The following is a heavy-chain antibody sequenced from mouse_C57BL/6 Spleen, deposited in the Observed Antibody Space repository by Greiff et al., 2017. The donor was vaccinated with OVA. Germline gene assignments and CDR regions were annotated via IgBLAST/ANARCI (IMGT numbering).Heavy chain of an antibody. V-gene: IGHV10-3*01. CDR3: VRGYDYGRAMDY. CDR2: IRRKSSNSAT. Sequence: EVKLVESGGGLVQPKGSLKLSCAASGFTFNTYAMHWVRQAPGKGLEWVARIRRKSSNSATYYADSVKDRFTISRDVSQSMLYLQMNNLKTEDTAMYYCVRGYDYGRAMDYWGQGTSVTVSS. J-gene: IGHJ4*01. CDR1: GFTFNTYA. D-gene: IGHD2-4*01.